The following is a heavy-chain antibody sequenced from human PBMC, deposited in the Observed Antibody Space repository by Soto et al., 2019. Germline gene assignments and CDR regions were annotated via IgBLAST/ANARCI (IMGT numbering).Heavy chain of an antibody. Sequence: GRSLRLSCAASGFTFSSYAMSWVRQAPGKGLEWVSAISGSGGSTYYADSVKGRFTISRDNSKNTLYLQMNSLRAEDTAVYYCADSGYSYGRFDYWGQGTLVTVSS. V-gene: IGHV3-23*01. J-gene: IGHJ4*02. CDR1: GFTFSSYA. CDR3: ADSGYSYGRFDY. D-gene: IGHD5-18*01. CDR2: ISGSGGST.